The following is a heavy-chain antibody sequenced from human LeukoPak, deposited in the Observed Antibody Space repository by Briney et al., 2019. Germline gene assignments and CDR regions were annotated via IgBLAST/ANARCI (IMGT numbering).Heavy chain of an antibody. Sequence: GGSLRLSCAASGFTFDVYGMSWVRQAPGKGLEWVSGINWNGGSTGYADSVKGRFTISRDNAKNSLYLQMNSLRAEDTALYYCARKEDGDSSGYYFSPHFDYWGQGTLVSVSS. V-gene: IGHV3-20*04. D-gene: IGHD3-22*01. J-gene: IGHJ4*02. CDR3: ARKEDGDSSGYYFSPHFDY. CDR2: INWNGGST. CDR1: GFTFDVYG.